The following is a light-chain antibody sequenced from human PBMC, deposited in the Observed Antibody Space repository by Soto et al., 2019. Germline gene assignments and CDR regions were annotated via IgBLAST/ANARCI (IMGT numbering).Light chain of an antibody. V-gene: IGLV1-51*02. CDR2: ENN. J-gene: IGLJ1*01. CDR3: GTWDSSLSSHV. Sequence: QSVLTQPPSVSAAPGQKVTISCSGSSSNIGNNYVSWYQQLPGTAPKLLIYENNKRPSGIPDRFSGSKSGTSATLGITGLQTGDEADYYCGTWDSSLSSHVFGTGTNSPS. CDR1: SSNIGNNY.